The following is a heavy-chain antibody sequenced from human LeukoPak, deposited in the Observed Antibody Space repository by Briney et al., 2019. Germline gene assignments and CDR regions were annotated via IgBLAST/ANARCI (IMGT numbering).Heavy chain of an antibody. Sequence: GGSLRLSCAASGFTFSNYWMSWVRQAPGKGLEWVSYISGGGSTIYYADSVKGRFTISRDNAKNSLYLQMNSLRAEDTAVYYCAELGITMIGGVWGKGTTVTISS. J-gene: IGHJ6*04. V-gene: IGHV3-48*04. D-gene: IGHD3-10*02. CDR1: GFTFSNYW. CDR3: AELGITMIGGV. CDR2: ISGGGSTI.